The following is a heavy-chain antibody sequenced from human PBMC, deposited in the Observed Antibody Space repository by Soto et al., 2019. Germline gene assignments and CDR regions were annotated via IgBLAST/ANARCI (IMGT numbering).Heavy chain of an antibody. CDR3: AKDGTERWLHRKTPPNYYFDY. CDR1: GFTFSSYG. CDR2: ISYDGSNK. Sequence: PGGSLRLSCAASGFTFSSYGMHWVRQAPGKGLEWVAVISYDGSNKYYADSVKGRFTISRDNSKNTLYLQMNSLRAEDTAVYYCAKDGTERWLHRKTPPNYYFDYWGQGTLVTVSS. J-gene: IGHJ4*02. D-gene: IGHD5-12*01. V-gene: IGHV3-30*18.